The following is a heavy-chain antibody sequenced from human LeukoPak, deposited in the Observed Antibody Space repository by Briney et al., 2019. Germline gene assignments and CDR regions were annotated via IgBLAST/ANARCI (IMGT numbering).Heavy chain of an antibody. CDR1: VGSFSGYY. V-gene: IGHV4-34*01. CDR2: INHSGST. Sequence: SETLSLTCAVYVGSFSGYYWSWIRQPPGKGLEWIGEINHSGSTNYNPSLKSRVTISVDTSKNQFSLKLSSVTAADTAVYYCAAYYDSSGYGNWFDPWGQGTLVTVSS. D-gene: IGHD3-22*01. J-gene: IGHJ5*02. CDR3: AAYYDSSGYGNWFDP.